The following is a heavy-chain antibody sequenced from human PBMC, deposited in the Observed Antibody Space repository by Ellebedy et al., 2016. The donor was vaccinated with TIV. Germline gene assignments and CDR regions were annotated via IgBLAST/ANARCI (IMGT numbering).Heavy chain of an antibody. Sequence: ASVKVSCKAFGGTFSTYALNWVRQAPGQGLEWIGAFLPMFGTATSAQKFQGRVTITADESMTTAYVDLSSLRSEDTAVYYCARVRWATVARGVPFHYGMDVWGQGTTVTVTS. J-gene: IGHJ6*02. CDR1: GGTFSTYA. V-gene: IGHV1-69*13. D-gene: IGHD3-10*01. CDR2: FLPMFGTA. CDR3: ARVRWATVARGVPFHYGMDV.